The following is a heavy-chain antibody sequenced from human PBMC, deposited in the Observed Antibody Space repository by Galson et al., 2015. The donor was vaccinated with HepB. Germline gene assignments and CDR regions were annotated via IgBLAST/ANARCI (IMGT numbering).Heavy chain of an antibody. CDR3: AKDYVGATTWGYDY. CDR1: GFTFSSYG. Sequence: LRLSCAASGFTFSSYGMHWVRQAPGKGPEWVAVISYDGSNKYYADSVKGRFTISRDNSKNTLDLQMNSLRAEDTAGYYCAKDYVGATTWGYDYWGQGTLVPVSS. V-gene: IGHV3-30*18. J-gene: IGHJ4*02. CDR2: ISYDGSNK. D-gene: IGHD1-26*01.